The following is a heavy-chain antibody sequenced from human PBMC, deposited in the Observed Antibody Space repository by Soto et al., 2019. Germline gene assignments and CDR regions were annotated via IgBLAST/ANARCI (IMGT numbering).Heavy chain of an antibody. CDR2: ISSSSSTI. Sequence: SGGGPRLSRAASGFTLRSYSMNWVRPAPGKGLEWVSYISSSSSTIYYADSVKGRFTISRDNAKNSLYLQMNSLRDEDTAVYYCARDPLWLNYGMDVWGQGTTVTVSS. D-gene: IGHD3-10*01. J-gene: IGHJ6*02. V-gene: IGHV3-48*02. CDR3: ARDPLWLNYGMDV. CDR1: GFTLRSYS.